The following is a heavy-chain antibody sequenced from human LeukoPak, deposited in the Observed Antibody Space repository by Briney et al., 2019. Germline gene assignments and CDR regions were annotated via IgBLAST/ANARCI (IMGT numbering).Heavy chain of an antibody. D-gene: IGHD3-10*01. CDR2: TNQDGTEK. CDR3: AKVAHYYYGSESYYFFEH. J-gene: IGHJ4*02. Sequence: GGSLRLSCTASGFTFGTYWMSWVRHPSGKGLEWVAKTNQDGTEKYYVDSVKGRFTISRDNAKNSLYLQMNSLRVEDTATYYCAKVAHYYYGSESYYFFEHWGQGTPVTASS. V-gene: IGHV3-7*01. CDR1: GFTFGTYW.